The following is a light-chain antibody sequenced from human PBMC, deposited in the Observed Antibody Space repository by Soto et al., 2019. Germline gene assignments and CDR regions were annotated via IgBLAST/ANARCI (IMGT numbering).Light chain of an antibody. Sequence: DIQMTQSPSSVSASVGDRVTITCRASQGLSTRLAWYQQKPGKAPKLLMYGASTLQSGVPSRFSGSGSGTDFTLTTSGLQPEDFATYYCQQANSFPWTFGQGTKVEIK. CDR3: QQANSFPWT. CDR1: QGLSTR. CDR2: GAS. J-gene: IGKJ1*01. V-gene: IGKV1-12*01.